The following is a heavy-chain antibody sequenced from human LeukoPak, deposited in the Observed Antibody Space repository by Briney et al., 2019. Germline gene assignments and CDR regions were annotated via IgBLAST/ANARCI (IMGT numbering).Heavy chain of an antibody. CDR2: ITTDGSST. V-gene: IGHV3-74*01. J-gene: IGHJ4*02. CDR1: GFTFSSYW. Sequence: GGSLRLSCAASGFTFSSYWMHWVRQAPGKGLIRVSRITTDGSSTSYADSVKGRFTISRDNAKNTVYLQMNSLRAEDTAVYYCASGNPGNSYGYWGQGTLVTVSS. D-gene: IGHD5-18*01. CDR3: ASGNPGNSYGY.